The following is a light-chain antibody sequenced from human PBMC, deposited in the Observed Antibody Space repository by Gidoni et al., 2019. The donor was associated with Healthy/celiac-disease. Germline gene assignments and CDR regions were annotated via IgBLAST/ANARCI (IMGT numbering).Light chain of an antibody. CDR3: QAWDSSTEV. Sequence: SYELTQPPPVSVSPGQTASITCSGDKLGDKYACWYQQKPGQSPMLVIYQDSKRPSGIPERFSGSNSGNTATLTISGTQAMDEADYYCQAWDSSTEVFGGGTKLTVL. CDR1: KLGDKY. CDR2: QDS. V-gene: IGLV3-1*01. J-gene: IGLJ2*01.